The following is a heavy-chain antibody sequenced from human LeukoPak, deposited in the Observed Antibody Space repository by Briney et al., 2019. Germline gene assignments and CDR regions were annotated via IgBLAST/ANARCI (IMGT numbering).Heavy chain of an antibody. Sequence: SETLSLTCAVSGGSISSSNWWSWVRQPPGKGLEWIGEIYHSGSTNYNPSLKSRVTISVDKSKNQFSLKLSSVTAADTAVYYCARGHLGYCSGGSCYLGSWFDPWGQGTLVTVSS. D-gene: IGHD2-15*01. J-gene: IGHJ5*02. CDR2: IYHSGST. CDR3: ARGHLGYCSGGSCYLGSWFDP. CDR1: GGSISSSNW. V-gene: IGHV4-4*02.